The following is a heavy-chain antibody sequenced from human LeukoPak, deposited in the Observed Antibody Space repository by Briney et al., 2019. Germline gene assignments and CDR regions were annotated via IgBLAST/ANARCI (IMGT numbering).Heavy chain of an antibody. V-gene: IGHV3-30-3*01. D-gene: IGHD4-23*01. CDR3: ARGVYGGNLDYFDY. CDR2: ISYDGSNK. J-gene: IGHJ4*02. CDR1: GFTFSSYA. Sequence: GGSLRLSCAASGFTFSSYAMHWVRQAPGKGLEWVAVISYDGSNKYYADSVKGRFTISRDNSKNTLYLQMNSLRAEDTAVYYCARGVYGGNLDYFDYWGQGTLVTVSS.